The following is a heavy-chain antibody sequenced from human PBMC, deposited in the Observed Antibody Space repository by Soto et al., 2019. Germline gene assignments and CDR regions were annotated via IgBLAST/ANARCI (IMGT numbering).Heavy chain of an antibody. D-gene: IGHD3-22*01. CDR1: GYTFTGYY. CDR2: INPNSGGT. CDR3: ARRKGDDYDSSGYHYYFDY. J-gene: IGHJ4*02. V-gene: IGHV1-2*02. Sequence: ASVKVSCKASGYTFTGYYMHWVRQAPGQGLEWMGWINPNSGGTKSAQKFQGRVTMTRDTSISTAYMELSRLRSDDTAVYYCARRKGDDYDSSGYHYYFDYWGQGFLVTVSS.